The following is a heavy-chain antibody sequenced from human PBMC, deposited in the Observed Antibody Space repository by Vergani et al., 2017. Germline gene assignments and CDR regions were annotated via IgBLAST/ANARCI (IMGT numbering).Heavy chain of an antibody. CDR1: GGSISSYY. CDR3: ARGLSSSWNDYYYYYMDV. Sequence: QVQLQESGPGLVKPSETLSLTCTVSGGSISSYYWSWIRQPPGKGLEWIGYIYYSGSTNYNPSLKSRVTISVDTSKNQFSLKLSSVTAADTAVYYCARGLSSSWNDYYYYYMDVWGKGTTVTVSS. D-gene: IGHD6-13*01. V-gene: IGHV4-59*01. CDR2: IYYSGST. J-gene: IGHJ6*03.